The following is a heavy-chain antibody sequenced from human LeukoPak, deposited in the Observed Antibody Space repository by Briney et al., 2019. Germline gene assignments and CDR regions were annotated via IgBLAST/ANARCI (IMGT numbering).Heavy chain of an antibody. CDR1: GGTFSSYA. J-gene: IGHJ5*02. CDR3: ARVSNYYGSGTYYRDLNWFDP. V-gene: IGHV1-69*13. D-gene: IGHD3-10*01. Sequence: ASVKVSCKASGGTFSSYAISWVRQAPGQGLEWMGGIIPIFGTTNYAQKFQGRVTITADESTSTAYMELSSLRSDDTAVYYCARVSNYYGSGTYYRDLNWFDPWGQGTQVTVSS. CDR2: IIPIFGTT.